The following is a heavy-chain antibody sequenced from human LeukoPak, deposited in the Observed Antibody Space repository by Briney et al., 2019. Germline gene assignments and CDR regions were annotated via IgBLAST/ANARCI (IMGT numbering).Heavy chain of an antibody. CDR2: ISYDGSNK. D-gene: IGHD6-13*01. CDR1: GFTFSSYG. V-gene: IGHV3-30*18. Sequence: PGGSLRLSCAASGFTFSSYGMHWVRQAPGKGLEWVAVISYDGSNKYYADSVKGRFTISRDNSKNTLYLQMNSLRAEDTAVYYCAKFDEQLDLDYWGQGTLVTVSS. CDR3: AKFDEQLDLDY. J-gene: IGHJ4*02.